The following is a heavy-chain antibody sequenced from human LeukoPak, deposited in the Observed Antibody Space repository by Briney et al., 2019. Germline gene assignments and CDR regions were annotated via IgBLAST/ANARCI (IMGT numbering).Heavy chain of an antibody. CDR2: TIPIFGTA. J-gene: IGHJ6*04. Sequence: ASVKVSCKASGYTLTGYYMHWVRQAPGQGLEWMGRTIPIFGTANYAQKFQGRVTITTDESTSTAYMELSSLRSEDTAVYYCAITMVRGFMDVWGKGTTVTVSS. CDR1: GYTLTGYY. D-gene: IGHD3-10*01. V-gene: IGHV1-69*05. CDR3: AITMVRGFMDV.